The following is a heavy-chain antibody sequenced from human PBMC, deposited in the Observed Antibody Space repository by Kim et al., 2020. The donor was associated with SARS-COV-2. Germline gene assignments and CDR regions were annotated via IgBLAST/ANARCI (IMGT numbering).Heavy chain of an antibody. V-gene: IGHV3-74*01. J-gene: IGHJ4*02. Sequence: DYVKSQFTLSRDNAKNTLDLQMNSLRAEGTAVYYCARRAYSSGWWYFDYWGQGTLVTVSS. CDR3: ARRAYSSGWWYFDY. D-gene: IGHD6-19*01.